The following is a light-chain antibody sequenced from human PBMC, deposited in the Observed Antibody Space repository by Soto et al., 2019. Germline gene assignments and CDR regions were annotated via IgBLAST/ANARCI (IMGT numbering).Light chain of an antibody. CDR3: SSYAGSNNLV. J-gene: IGLJ3*02. V-gene: IGLV2-8*01. CDR2: EVS. Sequence: AMTQPPSASGSPGQSVTISCTGTSSDIGGYDYVSWYQQHPGKAPKLIIYEVSKRPSGVPDRFSGSKSGNTASLTVSGLQAEDEADYYCSSYAGSNNLVFAGGTKVTVL. CDR1: SSDIGGYDY.